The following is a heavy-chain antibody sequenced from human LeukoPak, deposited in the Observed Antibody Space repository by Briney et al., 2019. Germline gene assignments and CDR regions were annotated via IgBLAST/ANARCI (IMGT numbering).Heavy chain of an antibody. J-gene: IGHJ4*02. D-gene: IGHD3-3*01. V-gene: IGHV4-59*01. CDR2: IYYSGST. CDR1: GGSISSYY. CDR3: ARARDFWSGYSDY. Sequence: SETLSLTCTASGGSISSYYWSWIRQPPGKGLEWIGYIYYSGSTNYNPSLKSRVTISVDTSKNQFSLKLSSATAADTAVYYCARARDFWSGYSDYWGQGTLVTVSS.